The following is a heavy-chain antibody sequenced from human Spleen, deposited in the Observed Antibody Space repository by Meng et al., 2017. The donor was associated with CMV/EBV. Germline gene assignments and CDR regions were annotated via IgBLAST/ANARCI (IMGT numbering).Heavy chain of an antibody. J-gene: IGHJ6*02. Sequence: GESLKISCAASGFTFSSYGMHWVRQAPGKGLEWVAFIRYDGSNKYYADSVKGRFTISRDNSKNTLYLQINNLREDDSAIYYCARDGCMGLSFRSSATCYTDYKYGMDVWGQGTTVTVSS. D-gene: IGHD2-2*02. CDR2: IRYDGSNK. CDR3: ARDGCMGLSFRSSATCYTDYKYGMDV. CDR1: GFTFSSYG. V-gene: IGHV3-30*02.